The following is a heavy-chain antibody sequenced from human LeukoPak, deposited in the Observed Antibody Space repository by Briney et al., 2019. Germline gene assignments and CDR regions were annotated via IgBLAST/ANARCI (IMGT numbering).Heavy chain of an antibody. CDR1: VVSMNGYY. Sequence: PSEALSLTCSVSVVSMNGYYWSWLRQSAGNRLEWIGHVDSSGNTNYNPSLESRVTMSVDTSKKQFSLKLTSVTAADMAVYFCARQFLVGSTFHAFDLWGQGTRVTVSS. CDR3: ARQFLVGSTFHAFDL. D-gene: IGHD1-26*01. J-gene: IGHJ3*01. V-gene: IGHV4-4*07. CDR2: VDSSGNT.